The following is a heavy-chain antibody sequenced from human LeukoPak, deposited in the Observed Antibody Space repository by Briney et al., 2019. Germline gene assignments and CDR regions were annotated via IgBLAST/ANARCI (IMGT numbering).Heavy chain of an antibody. Sequence: SETLSLTCTVSGGSIRSYYWSWIRQPPGKGLEWIGYIYYSGSTNYNPSLKSRVTISVDTSKNQFSLKLSSVTAADTAVYYCARESLAWGSGWAYYYYYGMDVWGQGTTVTVSS. V-gene: IGHV4-59*01. CDR1: GGSIRSYY. J-gene: IGHJ6*02. CDR2: IYYSGST. CDR3: ARESLAWGSGWAYYYYYGMDV. D-gene: IGHD6-19*01.